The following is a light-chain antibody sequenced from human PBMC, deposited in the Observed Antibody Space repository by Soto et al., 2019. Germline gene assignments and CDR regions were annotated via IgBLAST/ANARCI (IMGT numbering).Light chain of an antibody. CDR2: DAS. Sequence: EIVLTQSPATLSLSPGERDTLSCRASQSVSSYLAWYQQKPGQAPRLLIYDASNRATGIPARFSGSGSGTDFTLTISSLEPEDFAVYYCQQRSKSLTFGGGTKVDIK. V-gene: IGKV3-11*01. CDR1: QSVSSY. CDR3: QQRSKSLT. J-gene: IGKJ4*01.